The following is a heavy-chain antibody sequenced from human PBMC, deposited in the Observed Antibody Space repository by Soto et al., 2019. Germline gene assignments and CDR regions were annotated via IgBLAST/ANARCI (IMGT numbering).Heavy chain of an antibody. CDR1: GFTVSSNY. D-gene: IGHD3-22*01. V-gene: IGHV3-53*01. CDR2: IYSGGST. CDR3: ARVSYYYDSSGYFFDY. Sequence: EVQLVESGGGLIQPGGSLRLSCAASGFTVSSNYMSWVRQAPGKGLEWVSVIYSGGSTYYADSVKGRFTISRDNSKNTLYLQMNSLRAEDTAVYYCARVSYYYDSSGYFFDYWGQGTLVTVSS. J-gene: IGHJ4*02.